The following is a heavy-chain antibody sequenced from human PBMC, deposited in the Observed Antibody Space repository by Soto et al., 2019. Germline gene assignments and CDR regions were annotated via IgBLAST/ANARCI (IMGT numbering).Heavy chain of an antibody. CDR2: ISSSSSYI. CDR3: ARDWAAAMCFDI. CDR1: GFTFSSYS. Sequence: EVQLVESGGGLVKPGGSLRLSCAASGFTFSSYSMNWVRQAPGKGPEWVSSISSSSSYIYYADSVKGRFTISRDNAKNSLYLQMNSLRAEDTAVYYCARDWAAAMCFDIWGQGTMVTVSS. D-gene: IGHD2-2*01. J-gene: IGHJ3*02. V-gene: IGHV3-21*01.